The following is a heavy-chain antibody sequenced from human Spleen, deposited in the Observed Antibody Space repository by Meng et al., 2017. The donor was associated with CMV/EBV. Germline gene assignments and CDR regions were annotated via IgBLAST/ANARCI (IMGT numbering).Heavy chain of an antibody. CDR2: ISAYNGNT. V-gene: IGHV1-18*01. D-gene: IGHD5-24*01. CDR1: GYTFTTYG. CDR3: ARVGHTTIRYGMDV. J-gene: IGHJ6*02. Sequence: ASVKVFCKASGYTFTTYGISWVRQAPGQGLEWMGWISAYNGNTNYAQKFQGRVTMTTDTSTSTAYMELRSLRSDDTAVYYCARVGHTTIRYGMDVWGQGTTVTVSS.